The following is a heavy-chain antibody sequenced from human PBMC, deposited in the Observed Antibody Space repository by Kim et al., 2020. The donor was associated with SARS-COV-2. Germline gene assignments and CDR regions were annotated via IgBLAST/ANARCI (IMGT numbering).Heavy chain of an antibody. D-gene: IGHD3-10*01. Sequence: GGSLRLSCAASGFTFSSYGMHWVRQAPGKGLEWVAVISYDGSNKYYADSVKGRFTISRDNSKNTLYLQMNSLRAEDTAVYYCAKDTDTDITMVRGVITSNAFDIWGQGTMVTVSS. CDR1: GFTFSSYG. CDR2: ISYDGSNK. J-gene: IGHJ3*02. V-gene: IGHV3-30*18. CDR3: AKDTDTDITMVRGVITSNAFDI.